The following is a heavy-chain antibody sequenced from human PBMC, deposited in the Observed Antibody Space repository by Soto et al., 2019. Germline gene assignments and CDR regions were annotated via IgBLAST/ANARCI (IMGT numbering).Heavy chain of an antibody. D-gene: IGHD6-19*01. CDR2: IKQDGSEK. J-gene: IGHJ4*02. Sequence: GGSLRLSCAASGFTFSSYWMSWVRQAPGKGLEWVANIKQDGSEKYYVDSVKGRFTISRDNAKNSLYLQMNSLRAEDTAVYYCARAQYSSGWYDLLVSQNDYWGQGTLVTVSS. CDR3: ARAQYSSGWYDLLVSQNDY. V-gene: IGHV3-7*01. CDR1: GFTFSSYW.